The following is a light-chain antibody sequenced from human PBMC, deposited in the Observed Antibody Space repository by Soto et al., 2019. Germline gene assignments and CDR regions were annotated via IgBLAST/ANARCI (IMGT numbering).Light chain of an antibody. CDR2: ATS. CDR3: QQLNSYPLS. V-gene: IGKV1-9*01. CDR1: QAINSY. J-gene: IGKJ4*01. Sequence: IQLTQSPSSLSASVGDRVTITCRASQAINSYFAWYQQKPGKAPKVLIYATSTFQSGVPSRFSGSGSGTDFTLTISSLQPEDSATYYCQQLNSYPLSFGGGTKVEIK.